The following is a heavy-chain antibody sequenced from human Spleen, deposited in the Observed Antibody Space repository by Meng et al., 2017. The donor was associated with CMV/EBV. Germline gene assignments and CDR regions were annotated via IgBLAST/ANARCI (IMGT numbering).Heavy chain of an antibody. J-gene: IGHJ4*02. Sequence: SETLSLTCAVYGGSFSGYYWSWIRQPPGKGLEWIGEINHSGSTNYNPSLKSRVTISVDTSKNQFSLKLSSVTAADTAVYYCARDGVESSIFGVVIIHFDYWGQGTLVTVSS. CDR2: INHSGST. D-gene: IGHD3-3*01. CDR3: ARDGVESSIFGVVIIHFDY. V-gene: IGHV4-34*01. CDR1: GGSFSGYY.